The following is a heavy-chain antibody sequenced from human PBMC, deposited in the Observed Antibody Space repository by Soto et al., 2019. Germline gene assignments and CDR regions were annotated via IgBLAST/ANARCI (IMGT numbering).Heavy chain of an antibody. CDR2: ISGSGYNT. D-gene: IGHD2-2*01. CDR3: AKHYCSSTSCEHFDY. CDR1: GFTFTSYA. V-gene: IGHV3-23*01. J-gene: IGHJ4*02. Sequence: EVQLLESGGGLVQPGGSLRLSCAASGFTFTSYAMSWVRQAPGKGLEWVSSISGSGYNTYYADSVKGRFTISRDNSKNTVFLQMNSLRAEDTAVYYCAKHYCSSTSCEHFDYWGQGTLVTVSS.